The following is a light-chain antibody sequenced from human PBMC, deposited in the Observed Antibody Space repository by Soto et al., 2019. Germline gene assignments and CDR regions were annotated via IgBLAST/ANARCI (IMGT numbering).Light chain of an antibody. CDR2: AAS. Sequence: EIVLTQSPGTLSLSPGERATLSCRASESISSYLAWYQQSPGQAPRLLIYAASSRATGIPDRFSGSGSGTDFTLTISRLEPEDFALYYCQQYGSSPSFTVGPGTKVDIK. CDR3: QQYGSSPSFT. J-gene: IGKJ3*01. CDR1: ESISSY. V-gene: IGKV3-20*01.